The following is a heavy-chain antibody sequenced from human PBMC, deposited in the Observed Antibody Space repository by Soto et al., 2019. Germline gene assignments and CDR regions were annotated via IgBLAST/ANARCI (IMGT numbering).Heavy chain of an antibody. CDR2: ISYDGSNK. CDR3: AKDHYDSSGYYFGYYFDY. CDR1: GFTFSSYG. D-gene: IGHD3-22*01. J-gene: IGHJ4*02. V-gene: IGHV3-30*18. Sequence: QAQLVESGGGVVQPGRSLRLSCAASGFTFSSYGMHWVRQAPGKGLEWVAVISYDGSNKYYADSVKGRFTISRDNSKNTLYLQMNSLRAEDTAVYYCAKDHYDSSGYYFGYYFDYWGQGTLVTVSS.